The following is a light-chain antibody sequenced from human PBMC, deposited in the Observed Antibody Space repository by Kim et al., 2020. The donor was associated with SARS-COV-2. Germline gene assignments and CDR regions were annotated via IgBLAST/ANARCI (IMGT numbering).Light chain of an antibody. CDR3: SSYAGSNNFVV. J-gene: IGLJ2*01. CDR1: SSDVGGYNY. Sequence: QSVPIPCTGTSSDVGGYNYVSWYQQHPGKAPKLMIYEVSKRPSGVPDRFSGSKSGNTASLTVSGLQAEDEADYYCSSYAGSNNFVVFGGGTQLTVL. CDR2: EVS. V-gene: IGLV2-8*01.